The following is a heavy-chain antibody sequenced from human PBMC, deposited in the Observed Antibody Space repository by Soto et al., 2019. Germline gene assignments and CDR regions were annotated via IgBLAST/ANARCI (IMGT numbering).Heavy chain of an antibody. CDR3: ARHVDTAMVDIRNWFDP. D-gene: IGHD5-18*01. Sequence: SETLSLTCTVSGGSISSSSYYWGWIRQPPGKGLEWIGSIYYSGSTYYNPSLKSRVTISVDTSKNQFSLKLSSVTAADTAVYYCARHVDTAMVDIRNWFDPWGQGTLVTVSS. CDR2: IYYSGST. J-gene: IGHJ5*02. CDR1: GGSISSSSYY. V-gene: IGHV4-39*01.